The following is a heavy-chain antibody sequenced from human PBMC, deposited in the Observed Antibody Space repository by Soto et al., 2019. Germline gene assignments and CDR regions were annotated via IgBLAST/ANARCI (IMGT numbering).Heavy chain of an antibody. CDR1: GGSISSSNW. D-gene: IGHD3-22*01. V-gene: IGHV4-4*02. CDR2: IYHSGGT. Sequence: QVQLQESGPGLVKPSGTLSLTCAVSGGSISSSNWWSWVRPPPGKGLEWIGEIYHSGGTNYNPSLKSRVTISVDKSKNQFSLKLSSVTAADTAVYYCARSPDSSGYYPRWYYYGMDVWGQGTTVTVSS. CDR3: ARSPDSSGYYPRWYYYGMDV. J-gene: IGHJ6*02.